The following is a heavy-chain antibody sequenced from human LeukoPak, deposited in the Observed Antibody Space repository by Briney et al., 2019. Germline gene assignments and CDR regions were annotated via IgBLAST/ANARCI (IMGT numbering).Heavy chain of an antibody. J-gene: IGHJ4*02. V-gene: IGHV3-30*01. D-gene: IGHD3-10*01. CDR3: ARDSTYYYDSGSSGSHYFAN. CDR2: ISSGGSYE. Sequence: GGSLRLSCAASGFTFSSYAMHWVRQAPGKGLEWVSIISSGGSYEYYADSVKGRFTISRDNSKNTLFLQLNSLRAEDTAVYYCARDSTYYYDSGSSGSHYFANWGQGTLVTVSS. CDR1: GFTFSSYA.